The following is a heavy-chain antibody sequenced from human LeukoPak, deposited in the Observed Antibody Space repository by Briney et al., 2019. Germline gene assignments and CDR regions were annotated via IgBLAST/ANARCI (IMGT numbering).Heavy chain of an antibody. D-gene: IGHD1-26*01. CDR1: GFTVSSNY. J-gene: IGHJ6*02. V-gene: IGHV3-66*01. Sequence: GGSLRLSCAAFGFTVSSNYMSWVRQAPGKGLEWVSVIYSGGSTYYADSVKGRFTISRDNSKNTLYLQMNSLRAEDTAVYYCARDFNTGALCSPYYYYGMDVWGQGTTVTVSS. CDR2: IYSGGST. CDR3: ARDFNTGALCSPYYYYGMDV.